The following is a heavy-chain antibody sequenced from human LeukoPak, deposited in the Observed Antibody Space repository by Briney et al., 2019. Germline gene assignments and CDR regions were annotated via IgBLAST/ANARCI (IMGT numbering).Heavy chain of an antibody. CDR1: GFTFSSYA. V-gene: IGHV3-23*01. Sequence: PGGSLRLSCAASGFTFSSYAMSWVRQAPGKGLEWVSAISGSGGSTYYADSVKGRFTISRDNSKNTLYLQMNSLRAEDTAVYYCAKVPVSGLGRHDDAFDIWGQGTMVTVSS. CDR2: ISGSGGST. J-gene: IGHJ3*02. D-gene: IGHD3-16*01. CDR3: AKVPVSGLGRHDDAFDI.